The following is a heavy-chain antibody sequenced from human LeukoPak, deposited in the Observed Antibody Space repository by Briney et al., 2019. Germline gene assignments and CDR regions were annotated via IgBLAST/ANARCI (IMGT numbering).Heavy chain of an antibody. CDR3: AGGTPGIAAAVDP. CDR1: GFSFSTYW. J-gene: IGHJ5*02. Sequence: GGSLRLSCAASGFSFSTYWMHWVRQAPGKGLVWVSRLSPDGSSSVYADSVKGRFTVSRDNAKNTVYLQMNSLRDDDTAVYYCAGGTPGIAAAVDPWGQGTLVTVSS. D-gene: IGHD6-13*01. V-gene: IGHV3-74*01. CDR2: LSPDGSSS.